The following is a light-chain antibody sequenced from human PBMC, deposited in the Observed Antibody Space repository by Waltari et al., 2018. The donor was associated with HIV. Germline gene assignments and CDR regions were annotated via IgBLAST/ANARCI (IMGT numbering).Light chain of an antibody. CDR1: QNLLYNSNKKNY. J-gene: IGKJ2*01. V-gene: IGKV4-1*01. CDR3: QQLYSVPDT. CDR2: WAS. Sequence: DVVVTQSPHSLTVSVGERATLNCKSSQNLLYNSNKKNYLAWYQQKPGQRPKLLIYWASTRASGVPDRFSGSGSGTDFTLTISSLQTEDVAIYYCQQLYSVPDTFGQGTKLEIK.